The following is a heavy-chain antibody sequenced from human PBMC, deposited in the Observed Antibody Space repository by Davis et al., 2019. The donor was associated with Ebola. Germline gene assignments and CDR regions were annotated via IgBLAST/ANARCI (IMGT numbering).Heavy chain of an antibody. D-gene: IGHD5-18*01. V-gene: IGHV3-7*03. J-gene: IGHJ6*02. CDR3: AREDSGIGSYGYYYYGMDV. CDR2: IKQDGSEK. Sequence: GGSLRLSCAASGFTFSSYGMSWVRQAPGKGLEWVANIKQDGSEKYYVDSVKGRFTISRDNAKNSLYLQMNSLRAEDTAVYYCAREDSGIGSYGYYYYGMDVWGQGTTVTVSS. CDR1: GFTFSSYG.